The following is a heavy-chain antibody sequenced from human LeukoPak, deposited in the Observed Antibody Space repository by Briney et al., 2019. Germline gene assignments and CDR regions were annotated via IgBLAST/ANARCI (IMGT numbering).Heavy chain of an antibody. V-gene: IGHV3-48*03. CDR3: ARDSVGDLLDY. CDR1: GFPFSSYE. CDR2: IDSSGITI. J-gene: IGHJ4*02. D-gene: IGHD4-17*01. Sequence: PGGSLGLSCAGSGFPFSSYEMNWLRQAPGKGLEWVSHIDSSGITIYYEDSVEGRFTISRDNAKNSIYLQMDSLRVEGTAIYYCARDSVGDLLDYWGQGTPVTVSS.